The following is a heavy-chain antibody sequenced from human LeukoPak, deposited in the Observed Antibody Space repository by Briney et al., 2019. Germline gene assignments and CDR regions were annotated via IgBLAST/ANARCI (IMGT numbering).Heavy chain of an antibody. CDR2: IATGGDT. Sequence: GGSLRLSCAASAFTLSTYDMHWVRRATGKGLEWVSAIATGGDTFYSASAKGRFTISRQNAKSSLYLQMNSLRAGDTAVYYCARGARDGFDIWGQRTRVTVSS. D-gene: IGHD1-26*01. CDR1: AFTLSTYD. CDR3: ARGARDGFDI. V-gene: IGHV3-13*01. J-gene: IGHJ3*02.